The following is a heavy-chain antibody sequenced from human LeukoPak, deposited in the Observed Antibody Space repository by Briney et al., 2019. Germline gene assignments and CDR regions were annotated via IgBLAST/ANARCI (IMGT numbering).Heavy chain of an antibody. CDR2: IIPILGIA. J-gene: IGHJ4*02. V-gene: IGHV1-69*04. CDR3: ARVEPGYSSSWDY. D-gene: IGHD6-13*01. Sequence: ASVKVSCKASGYTFTGYYMHWVRQAPGQGLEWMGRIIPILGIANYAQKFQGRVTITADKSTSTAYMELSSLRSEDTAVYYCARVEPGYSSSWDYWGQGTLVTVSS. CDR1: GYTFTGYY.